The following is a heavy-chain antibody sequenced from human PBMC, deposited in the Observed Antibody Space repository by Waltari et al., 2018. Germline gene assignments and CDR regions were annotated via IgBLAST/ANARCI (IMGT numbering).Heavy chain of an antibody. CDR2: VDPEDGQA. V-gene: IGHV1-69-2*01. J-gene: IGHJ3*01. D-gene: IGHD3-10*01. CDR3: ATALGDNTSASRPFHL. CDR1: GYTFSDSY. Sequence: EVQLRQSGAELRKPGTPVKISCKASGYTFSDSYIHWVHQAPGKGLQWVGLVDPEDGQAIYAEKFQGRVTITADTSTDTAYLELSSLTSEDTAVFYCATALGDNTSASRPFHLWGQGTVITVSS.